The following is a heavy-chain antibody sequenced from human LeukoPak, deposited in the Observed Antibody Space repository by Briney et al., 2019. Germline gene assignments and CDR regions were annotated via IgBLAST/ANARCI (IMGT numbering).Heavy chain of an antibody. D-gene: IGHD5-18*01. J-gene: IGHJ3*02. Sequence: GGSLRLSCAASGFTFTSYAMHWVRQAPGKGLEWVAVIWYDGSNTYYADSVKGRSTISRDNSKNTLLLQMNSLRAEDTAVYYCARAPGAYSYGANDAFHIWGQGTMVTVSS. V-gene: IGHV3-33*01. CDR3: ARAPGAYSYGANDAFHI. CDR2: IWYDGSNT. CDR1: GFTFTSYA.